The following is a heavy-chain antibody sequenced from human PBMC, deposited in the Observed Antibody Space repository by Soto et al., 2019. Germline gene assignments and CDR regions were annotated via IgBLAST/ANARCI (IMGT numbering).Heavy chain of an antibody. CDR3: AKALYDFWSGYSYGMDV. V-gene: IGHV3-30*18. D-gene: IGHD3-3*01. CDR2: ISYDGNNE. J-gene: IGHJ6*02. Sequence: QVQLVESGGGVVQPGGSLRLSCAASGFTFSSYGMHWVRQAPGKGLEWVAVISYDGNNEYYAGSVKGRFTISRDNSKNTLYLQMNSLRAEDTAVFYCAKALYDFWSGYSYGMDVWGQGTTVTVSS. CDR1: GFTFSSYG.